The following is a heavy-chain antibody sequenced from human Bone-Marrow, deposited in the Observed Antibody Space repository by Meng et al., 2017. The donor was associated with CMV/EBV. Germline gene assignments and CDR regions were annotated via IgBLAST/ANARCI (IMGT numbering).Heavy chain of an antibody. CDR3: AKDSGGWYGDIDY. Sequence: GGSLRLSCAASGFTFDDYAMHWVRQAPGKGLEWVSGISWNSGSIGYADSVKGRFTISRDNAKNSLYLQMNSLRAEDTALYYCAKDSGGWYGDIDYWGQGTLVTVSS. CDR2: ISWNSGSI. V-gene: IGHV3-9*01. J-gene: IGHJ4*02. CDR1: GFTFDDYA. D-gene: IGHD6-19*01.